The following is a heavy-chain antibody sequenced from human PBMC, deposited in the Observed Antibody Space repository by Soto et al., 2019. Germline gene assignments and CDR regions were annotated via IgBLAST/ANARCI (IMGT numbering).Heavy chain of an antibody. D-gene: IGHD2-21*02. CDR3: ASQTRYCGGDCEPYYYYGMDV. V-gene: IGHV4-59*12. CDR2: IYYSGST. Sequence: ETLSLTCTVSGGSISSYYWSWIRQPPGKGLEWIGYIYYSGSTYYNPSLKSRVTISVDRSKNQFSLKLSSVTAADTAVYYCASQTRYCGGDCEPYYYYGMDVWGQGTTVTVS. J-gene: IGHJ6*02. CDR1: GGSISSYY.